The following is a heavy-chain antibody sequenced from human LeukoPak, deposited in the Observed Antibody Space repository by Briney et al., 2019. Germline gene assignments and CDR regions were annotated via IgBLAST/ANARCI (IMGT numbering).Heavy chain of an antibody. CDR2: ISGSGGST. V-gene: IGHV3-23*01. CDR3: TAWMGYYYDSSGYRPVDY. J-gene: IGHJ4*02. CDR1: GFTFSSYA. Sequence: GGSLRLSCAASGFTFSSYAMSWVRQAPGRGLEWVSAISGSGGSTYYADSLKGRFTISRDNSKNTLYLQMNSLKTEDTAVYYCTAWMGYYYDSSGYRPVDYWGQGTLVTVSS. D-gene: IGHD3-22*01.